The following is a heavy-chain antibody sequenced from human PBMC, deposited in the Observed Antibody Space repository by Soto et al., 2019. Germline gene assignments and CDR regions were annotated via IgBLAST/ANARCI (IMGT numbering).Heavy chain of an antibody. CDR3: ARYRREAVAGYTLDN. V-gene: IGHV4-59*01. D-gene: IGHD6-13*01. J-gene: IGHJ4*02. Sequence: SETLSLSCTVSGGSISSNYWTWIRQPPGKGLEWIGYVYNSGSTNYNPPPKSRVTISEDTSKSQFSLKVNSMTAADTAVYYCARYRREAVAGYTLDNWGQGILVTVSS. CDR2: VYNSGST. CDR1: GGSISSNY.